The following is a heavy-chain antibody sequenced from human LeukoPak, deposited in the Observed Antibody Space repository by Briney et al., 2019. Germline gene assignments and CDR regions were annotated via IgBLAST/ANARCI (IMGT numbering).Heavy chain of an antibody. CDR2: IYYSGST. D-gene: IGHD6-6*01. V-gene: IGHV4-31*03. CDR3: AREAIAARNAFDY. J-gene: IGHJ4*02. Sequence: PSETLSLTCTVSGGSISSGGYYWSWIRQHPGKGLEWIGYIYYSGSTYYNPSLKSRVTISVDTSKNQFSLKLSSVTATDTAVYYCAREAIAARNAFDYWGQGTLVTVSS. CDR1: GGSISSGGYY.